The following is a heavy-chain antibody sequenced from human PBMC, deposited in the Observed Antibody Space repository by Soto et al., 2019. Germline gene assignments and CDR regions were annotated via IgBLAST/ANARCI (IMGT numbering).Heavy chain of an antibody. CDR2: IFHSGST. CDR3: ARARVYYMHV. Sequence: SETLSLTCAVSSASVSDSNWWSWVRQPPGKGLEWIGEIFHSGSTNYNPSLKSRLTISVDKSTNQLFLRLRSVTAADTAVYFCARARVYYMHVWGKGTTVTGSS. V-gene: IGHV4-4*02. CDR1: SASVSDSNW. J-gene: IGHJ6*03.